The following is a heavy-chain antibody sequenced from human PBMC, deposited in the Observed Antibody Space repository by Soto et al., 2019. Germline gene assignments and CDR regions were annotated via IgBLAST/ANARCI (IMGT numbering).Heavy chain of an antibody. Sequence: SETLSITCTVSGGSISSYYWSWIRQPPGKGLEWIGYIYYSGSTNYNPSLKSRVTISVDTSKNQFSLKLSSVTAADTAVYYCARAVGGLVARFDYWGQGTLVTVSS. CDR3: ARAVGGLVARFDY. CDR1: GGSISSYY. V-gene: IGHV4-59*01. D-gene: IGHD5-12*01. CDR2: IYYSGST. J-gene: IGHJ4*02.